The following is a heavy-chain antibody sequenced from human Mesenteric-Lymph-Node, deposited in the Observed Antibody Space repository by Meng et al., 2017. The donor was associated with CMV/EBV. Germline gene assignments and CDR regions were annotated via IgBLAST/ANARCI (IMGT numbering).Heavy chain of an antibody. V-gene: IGHV7-4-1*02. D-gene: IGHD3-10*01. CDR2: INTKTGNP. Sequence: NYDMNWVRKDRGEGLEWMGGINTKTGNPTYSQGYKGRFVCSLDTYVSTAYLHITSLKADDTAVYYCARGSSVYYGSATYYNVGLDYWGQGTLVTVSS. CDR1: NYD. J-gene: IGHJ4*02. CDR3: ARGSSVYYGSATYYNVGLDY.